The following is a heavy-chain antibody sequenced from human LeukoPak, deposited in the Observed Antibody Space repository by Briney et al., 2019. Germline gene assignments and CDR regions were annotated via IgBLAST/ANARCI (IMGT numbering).Heavy chain of an antibody. Sequence: SETLSLTCTVSGGSISSYYWSWIRQPPGKGLEWIGYIYYSGSTNYNPSLKSRVTISVDTSKNQFSLKLSSVTAADTDVYYCAREAAAGDYYYYYMDVWGKGTTVTVSS. D-gene: IGHD6-13*01. CDR3: AREAAAGDYYYYYMDV. CDR2: IYYSGST. J-gene: IGHJ6*03. CDR1: GGSISSYY. V-gene: IGHV4-59*12.